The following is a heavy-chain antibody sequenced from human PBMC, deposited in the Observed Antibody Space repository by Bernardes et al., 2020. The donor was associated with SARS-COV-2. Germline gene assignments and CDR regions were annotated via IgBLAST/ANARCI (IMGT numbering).Heavy chain of an antibody. V-gene: IGHV3-15*01. CDR2: IKSKSDGGTT. Sequence: GGSLRLSCTASGFTFSNSCMTWVRQAPGTGLEWVGRIKSKSDGGTTDYAAPVKGRFTISRDDSKNMVYLQMNSLKTEDTAVYYCTTDLLSWGQGTLVTVSS. D-gene: IGHD2-15*01. CDR1: GFTFSNSC. J-gene: IGHJ4*02. CDR3: TTDLLS.